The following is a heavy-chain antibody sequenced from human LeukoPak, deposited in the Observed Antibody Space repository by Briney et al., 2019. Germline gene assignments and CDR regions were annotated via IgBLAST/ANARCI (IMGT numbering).Heavy chain of an antibody. D-gene: IGHD1-26*01. J-gene: IGHJ4*02. V-gene: IGHV3-33*08. CDR2: IWYDGSNK. Sequence: GGSLRLSCSVSGFIFSSSAMHWVRQAPGKGLEWVAVIWYDGSNKYYADSVKGRFTISRDNSKNTLYLQMNSLRAEDTAVYYCARDLSGSYSYFDYWGQGTLVTVSS. CDR1: GFIFSSSA. CDR3: ARDLSGSYSYFDY.